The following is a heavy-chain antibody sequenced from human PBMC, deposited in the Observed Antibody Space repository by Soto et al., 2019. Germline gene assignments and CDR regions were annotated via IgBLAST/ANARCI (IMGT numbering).Heavy chain of an antibody. J-gene: IGHJ2*01. CDR3: ARGGSLYWYFDL. CDR2: INAGNGNT. D-gene: IGHD1-26*01. CDR1: GYTFTSYA. Sequence: QVQLVQSGAEVKKPGASVKVSCKASGYTFTSYAMHWVRQAPGQRLEWMGWINAGNGNTKYSQKFQGRVTITRDTSASTADMELSSLISEDTAVYYCARGGSLYWYFDLWGRGTLVTVSS. V-gene: IGHV1-3*01.